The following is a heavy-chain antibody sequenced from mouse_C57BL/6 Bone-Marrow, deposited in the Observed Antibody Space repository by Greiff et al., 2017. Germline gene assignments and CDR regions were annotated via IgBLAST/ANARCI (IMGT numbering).Heavy chain of an antibody. J-gene: IGHJ3*01. Sequence: GGGLVQPKGSLKLSCAASGFTFNTYAMHWVRQAPGKGLEWVARIRSKSSNYATYYADSVKDRFTISRDDSQSMLYLQMNNLKTEDTAMYYCVGDRGAVLPLPWFAYWGQGTLVTVSA. CDR3: VGDRGAVLPLPWFAY. CDR2: IRSKSSNYAT. CDR1: GFTFNTYA. D-gene: IGHD1-1*01. V-gene: IGHV10-3*01.